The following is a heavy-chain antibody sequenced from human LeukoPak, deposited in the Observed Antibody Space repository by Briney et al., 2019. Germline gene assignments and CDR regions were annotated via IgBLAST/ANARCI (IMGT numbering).Heavy chain of an antibody. CDR1: GGSISSYY. J-gene: IGHJ6*02. CDR2: IYYSGST. CDR3: ARRVPRYYDSSSRSYYYYYGMDV. Sequence: SETLSLTCTVSGGSISSYYWSWIRQPPGKGLEWIGYIYYSGSTNYNPSLKSRVTISVDTSKNQFSLKLSSVTAADTAVYYCARRVPRYYDSSSRSYYYYYGMDVWGQGTTVTVSS. V-gene: IGHV4-59*08. D-gene: IGHD3-22*01.